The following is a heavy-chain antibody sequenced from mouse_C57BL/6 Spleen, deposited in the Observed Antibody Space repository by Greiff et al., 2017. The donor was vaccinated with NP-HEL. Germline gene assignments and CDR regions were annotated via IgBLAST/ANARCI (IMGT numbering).Heavy chain of an antibody. D-gene: IGHD2-2*01. CDR3: AGGYDRVLDY. J-gene: IGHJ2*01. CDR1: GYTFTSYW. CDR2: IDPSDSYT. V-gene: IGHV1-50*01. Sequence: QVQLKQSGAELVKPGASVKLSCKASGYTFTSYWMQWVKQRPGQGLEWIGEIDPSDSYTNYNQKFKGKATLTVDTSSSTAYMQLSSLTSEDSVVYYCAGGYDRVLDYWGQGTTLTVSS.